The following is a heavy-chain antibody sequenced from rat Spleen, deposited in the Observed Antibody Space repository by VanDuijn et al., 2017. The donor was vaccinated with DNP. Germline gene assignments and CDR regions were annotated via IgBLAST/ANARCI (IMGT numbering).Heavy chain of an antibody. J-gene: IGHJ2*01. CDR1: GFTFSAYY. CDR2: IGSPAYAP. D-gene: IGHD4-3*01. CDR3: VRWNSGHFDY. Sequence: EVQLVESGGGLVQPGRSLKLSCAASGFTFSAYYTAWVRQAPAKGPEWVAYIGSPAYAPYYTDSVKGRFAISRDNAKSTLYLQMNSLRSEDMATYYCVRWNSGHFDYWGQGVMVTVSS. V-gene: IGHV5-22*01.